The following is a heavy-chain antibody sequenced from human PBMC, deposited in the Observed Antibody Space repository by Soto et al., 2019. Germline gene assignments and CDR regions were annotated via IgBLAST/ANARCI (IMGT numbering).Heavy chain of an antibody. J-gene: IGHJ6*02. Sequence: EVHLLESGGGLVQPGGSLTLSCAASAFTFSSYAMTWVRQAPGKGLEWVSGISGSGSSTYYADSVKGRFTISRDNSKNTLYLQMNSLRAEDTAVYYCAKDRVSAYYYYYGMDVWGQGTTVTVSS. CDR3: AKDRVSAYYYYYGMDV. CDR1: AFTFSSYA. D-gene: IGHD3-3*01. CDR2: ISGSGSST. V-gene: IGHV3-23*01.